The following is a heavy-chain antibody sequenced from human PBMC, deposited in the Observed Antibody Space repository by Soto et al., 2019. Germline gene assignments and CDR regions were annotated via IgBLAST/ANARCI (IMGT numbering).Heavy chain of an antibody. CDR1: GGSISSRGYY. CDR3: ARIPSP. V-gene: IGHV4-39*07. CDR2: IYHSGST. Sequence: PSETLSLTCTVSGGSISSRGYYWGWIRQPPGKGLEWIGSIYHSGSTYYNSSLKSRVTISVDRSKNQFSLKLSSVTAADTAVYYCARIPSPWGQATPVTVSS. J-gene: IGHJ5*02. D-gene: IGHD2-21*01.